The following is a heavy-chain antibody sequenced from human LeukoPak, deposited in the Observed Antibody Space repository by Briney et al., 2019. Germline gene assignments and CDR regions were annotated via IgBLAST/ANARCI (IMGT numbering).Heavy chain of an antibody. CDR1: GYPFNNYD. Sequence: GASVKVSCKASGYPFNNYDINWVRQAPGQGLEWMGWMNPNSGNTGYAQKFQGRVTITRNTSISTAYMELSSLRSEDTAVYYCARGGYGTPLRLHYWGQGTLVTVSS. CDR3: ARGGYGTPLRLHY. V-gene: IGHV1-8*03. J-gene: IGHJ4*02. D-gene: IGHD3-3*01. CDR2: MNPNSGNT.